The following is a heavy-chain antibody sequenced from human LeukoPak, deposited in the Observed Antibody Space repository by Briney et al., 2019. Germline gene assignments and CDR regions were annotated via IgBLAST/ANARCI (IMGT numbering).Heavy chain of an antibody. Sequence: GGSLRLSCAASGFTFSSYGMHWVRQAPGKGLEWVAFIRYDGSNKYYADSVKGRFTISRDNSKNTLYLQMNSLRAEDTAVYYCAKDGRVWYYYDSSGYSSLDYWGQGTLVTVSS. CDR1: GFTFSSYG. V-gene: IGHV3-30*02. D-gene: IGHD3-22*01. CDR2: IRYDGSNK. CDR3: AKDGRVWYYYDSSGYSSLDY. J-gene: IGHJ4*02.